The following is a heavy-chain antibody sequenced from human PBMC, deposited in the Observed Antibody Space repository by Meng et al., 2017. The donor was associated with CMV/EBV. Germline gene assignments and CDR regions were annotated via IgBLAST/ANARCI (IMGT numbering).Heavy chain of an antibody. CDR3: ARAYQRPYGMDV. V-gene: IGHV4-59*01. CDR2: IYYSGST. J-gene: IGHJ6*02. CDR1: GGSISSYY. Sequence: SETLSLTCTVSGGSISSYYWSWIRQPPGKGLEWIGYIYYSGSTNYNPSLKSRVTISVDTSKNQFSLKLSSVTAADTAVYYCARAYQRPYGMDVLGQGTTVTVSS. D-gene: IGHD5-24*01.